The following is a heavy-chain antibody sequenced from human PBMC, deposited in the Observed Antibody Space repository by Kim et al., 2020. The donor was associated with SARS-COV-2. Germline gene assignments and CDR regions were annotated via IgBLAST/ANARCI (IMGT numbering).Heavy chain of an antibody. CDR1: GYTFTGYY. CDR3: ARVDGFWSGSSGRRWVNWFDP. CDR2: INPTSGGT. Sequence: ASVKVSCKASGYTFTGYYMHWVRQAPGQGLEWMGWINPTSGGTNYAQKFQGRVTMTRDTSISTAYMELSRLRSDDTAVYYCARVDGFWSGSSGRRWVNWFDPWGQGTLVTVSS. V-gene: IGHV1-2*02. D-gene: IGHD3-3*01. J-gene: IGHJ5*02.